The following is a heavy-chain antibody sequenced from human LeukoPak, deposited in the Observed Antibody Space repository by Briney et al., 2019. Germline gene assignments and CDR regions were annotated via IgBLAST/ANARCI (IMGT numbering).Heavy chain of an antibody. D-gene: IGHD2-2*02. J-gene: IGHJ3*02. CDR2: IIPIFGTA. CDR1: GGTFSSYA. Sequence: SVKVSCKASGGTFSSYAISWVRQAPGQGLEWMGGIIPIFGTANYAQKFQGRVTITADESTSTAYVELSSLRSEDTAVYYCAGGYCSSTSCYTYAFDIWGQGTMVTVSS. CDR3: AGGYCSSTSCYTYAFDI. V-gene: IGHV1-69*01.